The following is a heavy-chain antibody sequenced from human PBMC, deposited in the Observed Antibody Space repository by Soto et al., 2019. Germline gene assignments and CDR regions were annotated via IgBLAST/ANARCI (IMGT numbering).Heavy chain of an antibody. Sequence: SVKVSCKASGGTFSSYAISWVRQAPGQGLGWMGGIIPIFGTANYAQKFQGRVTITADESTSTAYMELSSLRSEDTAVYYCARHADYGDSRYYYYYGMDVWGQGTTVTVSS. CDR2: IIPIFGTA. CDR3: ARHADYGDSRYYYYYGMDV. V-gene: IGHV1-69*13. D-gene: IGHD4-17*01. CDR1: GGTFSSYA. J-gene: IGHJ6*02.